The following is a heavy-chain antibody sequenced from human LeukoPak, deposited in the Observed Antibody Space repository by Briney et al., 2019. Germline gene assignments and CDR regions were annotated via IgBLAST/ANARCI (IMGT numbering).Heavy chain of an antibody. CDR2: ISSSSSYI. CDR3: ARDGYCSSTSCTRPWAFDI. V-gene: IGHV3-21*01. D-gene: IGHD2-2*01. J-gene: IGHJ3*02. Sequence: GGSLRLSCAASGFTFSSYSMNWVRQAPGKGLEWVSSISSSSSYIYYADSVKGRFTISRDNAKNSLYLQMNSLRAEDTAVYYCARDGYCSSTSCTRPWAFDIWGQGTMVTVSS. CDR1: GFTFSSYS.